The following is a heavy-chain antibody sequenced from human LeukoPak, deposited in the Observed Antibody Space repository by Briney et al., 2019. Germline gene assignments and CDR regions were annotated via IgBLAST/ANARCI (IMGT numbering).Heavy chain of an antibody. CDR3: ARDMYYYNSSAFYHYYYGMDV. J-gene: IGHJ6*02. V-gene: IGHV3-74*01. CDR2: IQSDGRTT. Sequence: GGSLRLSCAASGFTFSNCWMHWVRQAPGKGREWVSRIQSDGRTTSYADSVKGRFTISRDNAKNTLYLQMNSLRAEDTAVYYCARDMYYYNSSAFYHYYYGMDVWGQGTTVTVSS. D-gene: IGHD3-22*01. CDR1: GFTFSNCW.